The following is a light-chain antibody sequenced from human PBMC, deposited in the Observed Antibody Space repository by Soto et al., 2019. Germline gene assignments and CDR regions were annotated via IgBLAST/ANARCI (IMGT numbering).Light chain of an antibody. CDR1: SSDVGAYNF. Sequence: VLTHPASVSGSPGLSITISCTGTSSDVGAYNFVSWYQQHPDKAPKLMIFDVSNRPSGVSNRFSGSKSGNTASLTISGLQSEDEAEYYCGSYTTSSNYVFGTGTKVTV. CDR2: DVS. V-gene: IGLV2-14*03. J-gene: IGLJ1*01. CDR3: GSYTTSSNYV.